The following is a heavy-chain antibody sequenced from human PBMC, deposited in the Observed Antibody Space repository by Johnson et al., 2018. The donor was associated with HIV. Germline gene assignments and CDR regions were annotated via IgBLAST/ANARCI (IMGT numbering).Heavy chain of an antibody. V-gene: IGHV3-66*01. Sequence: VQLVESGGGVVQPGRFLRLSCAASGFTFSTYAMHWVRQAPGKGLEWVSVLFSGGSTYYADSVKGRFTISRDNSKNTLYLQMNSLRAEDTAVYYCARACRDGYTCDAFDIWGQGTMVTVSS. CDR1: GFTFSTYA. D-gene: IGHD5-24*01. CDR3: ARACRDGYTCDAFDI. CDR2: LFSGGST. J-gene: IGHJ3*02.